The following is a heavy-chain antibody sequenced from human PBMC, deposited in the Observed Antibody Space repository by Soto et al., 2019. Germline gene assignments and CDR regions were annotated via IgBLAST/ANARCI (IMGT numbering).Heavy chain of an antibody. D-gene: IGHD3-10*01. CDR3: AGFSGSYYRYYYGMDV. CDR2: ISYDGSNK. CDR1: GFTFSSYA. Sequence: GGSLRLSCAASGFTFSSYAMHWVRQAPGKGLEWVAVISYDGSNKYYADSVKGRFTISRDNSKNTLYMQMNSLRAEDTAVYYCAGFSGSYYRYYYGMDVWGQGTTVTVSS. J-gene: IGHJ6*02. V-gene: IGHV3-30-3*01.